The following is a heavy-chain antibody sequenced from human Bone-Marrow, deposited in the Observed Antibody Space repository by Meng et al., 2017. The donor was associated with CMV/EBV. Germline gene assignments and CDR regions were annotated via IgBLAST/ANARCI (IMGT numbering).Heavy chain of an antibody. J-gene: IGHJ6*02. CDR2: ISGSGGST. D-gene: IGHD6-19*01. V-gene: IGHV3-23*01. Sequence: GGSLRLSCVASGHTFGSYALNWVRQAPGKGLEWVSAISGSGGSTFYAGSVKGRFTISRDNSNNTLYLQMNSLRAEDTAVYYCAKGPNSGWAYYYYEMDVCGQGTTVTVSS. CDR3: AKGPNSGWAYYYYEMDV. CDR1: GHTFGSYA.